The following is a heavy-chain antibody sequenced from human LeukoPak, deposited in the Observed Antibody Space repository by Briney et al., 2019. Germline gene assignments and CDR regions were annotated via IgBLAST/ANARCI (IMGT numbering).Heavy chain of an antibody. CDR2: ISSSSSYI. Sequence: PGGSLRLSCAASGFTFSSYSMNWVRQAPGKGLEWVSSISSSSSYIYYADSVKGRFTISRDNAKNSLYLQMNSLRAEDTAVYYCAVCGIAVAGAGYWGQGTLVTVSS. V-gene: IGHV3-21*01. CDR1: GFTFSSYS. CDR3: AVCGIAVAGAGY. J-gene: IGHJ4*02. D-gene: IGHD6-19*01.